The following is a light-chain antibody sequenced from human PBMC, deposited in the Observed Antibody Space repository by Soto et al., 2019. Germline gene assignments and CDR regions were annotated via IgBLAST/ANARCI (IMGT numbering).Light chain of an antibody. CDR1: QGIIND. V-gene: IGKV1-6*01. CDR3: LQDYNYPWT. J-gene: IGKJ1*01. CDR2: ADC. Sequence: AIQMTQSPSSLSASVGDRVTITCRASQGIINDLCWYQQISGKAPQLLISADCSLQSEVPSRFSGSGSGTDFTLTISSLQPEDFATYYCLQDYNYPWTFGQGTKVDIK.